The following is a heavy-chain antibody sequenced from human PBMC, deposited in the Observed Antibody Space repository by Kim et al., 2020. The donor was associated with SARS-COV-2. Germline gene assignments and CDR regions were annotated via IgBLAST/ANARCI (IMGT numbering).Heavy chain of an antibody. V-gene: IGHV4-39*01. CDR3: ARRGQQLEPFDY. CDR1: GGSISSSSYY. CDR2: IYYSGST. Sequence: SETLSLTCTVSGGSISSSSYYWGWIRQPPGKGLEWIGSIYYSGSTYYNPSLKSRVTISVDTSKNQFSLKLSSVTAADTAVYYCARRGQQLEPFDYWGQGTLVTASS. J-gene: IGHJ4*02. D-gene: IGHD6-13*01.